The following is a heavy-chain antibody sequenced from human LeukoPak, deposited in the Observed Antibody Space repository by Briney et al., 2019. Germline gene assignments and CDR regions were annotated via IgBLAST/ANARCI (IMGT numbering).Heavy chain of an antibody. V-gene: IGHV4-34*01. CDR2: INHSGST. CDR3: ASSSSWYDWFDP. J-gene: IGHJ5*02. Sequence: SETLSLTCAVYGGSFSGYYWSWIRQPPGKGLERIGEINHSGSTNYNPSLKSRVTISVDTSKNQFSLKLSSVTAADTAVYYCASSSSWYDWFDPWGQGTLVTVSS. CDR1: GGSFSGYY. D-gene: IGHD6-13*01.